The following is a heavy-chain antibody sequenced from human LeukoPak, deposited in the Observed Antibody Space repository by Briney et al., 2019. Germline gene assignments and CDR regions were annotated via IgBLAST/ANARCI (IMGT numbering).Heavy chain of an antibody. CDR3: AKDWIQFNRVFDCFDS. V-gene: IGHV3-23*01. Sequence: GGSLRLSCATSGFPFETSAMSWVRQAPGKGLEWVATIGNTETFYADSVTGRFTISRDNSKNTVNLQMNRLRVGDTAIYYCAKDWIQFNRVFDCFDSWGQGTLVTVSS. CDR1: GFPFETSA. D-gene: IGHD5-18*01. CDR2: IGNTET. J-gene: IGHJ4*02.